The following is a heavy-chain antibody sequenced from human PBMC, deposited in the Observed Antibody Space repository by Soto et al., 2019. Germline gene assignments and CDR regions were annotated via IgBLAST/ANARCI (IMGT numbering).Heavy chain of an antibody. D-gene: IGHD1-7*01. CDR2: IWYDGSNK. Sequence: GGSLRLSCAASGFTFSSYGMHWVLQAPGKGLEWVAVIWYDGSNKYYADSVKGRFTISRDNSKNTLYLQMNSLRAEDTAVYYCRMELFTRPLQYYYYYYMDVWGKGTTVTVSS. V-gene: IGHV3-33*08. CDR1: GFTFSSYG. J-gene: IGHJ6*03. CDR3: RMELFTRPLQYYYYYYMDV.